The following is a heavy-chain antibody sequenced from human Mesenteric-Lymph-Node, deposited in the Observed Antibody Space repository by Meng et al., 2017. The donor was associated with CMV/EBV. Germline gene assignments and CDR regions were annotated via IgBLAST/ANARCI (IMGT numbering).Heavy chain of an antibody. V-gene: IGHV4-59*01. D-gene: IGHD3-16*01. J-gene: IGHJ3*02. CDR3: ARDQAYPLPGIFDT. CDR1: GGSISSYY. Sequence: SETLSLTCTVSGGSISSYYWSWIRQPPGKGLEWIGHIHYSGNTNYNPSLKSRVTMSADTSNNQFSLKVTSVTAADTALYYCARDQAYPLPGIFDTWGQGTMVTVSS. CDR2: IHYSGNT.